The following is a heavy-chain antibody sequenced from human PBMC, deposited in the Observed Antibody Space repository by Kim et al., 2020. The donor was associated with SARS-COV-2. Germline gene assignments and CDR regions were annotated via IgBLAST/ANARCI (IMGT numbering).Heavy chain of an antibody. D-gene: IGHD3-9*01. Sequence: KSRFTISVDTSKNQFSLKLSSVTAADTAVYYCARHLRYFDWLLYEPFDYWGQGTLVTVSS. CDR3: ARHLRYFDWLLYEPFDY. V-gene: IGHV4-39*01. J-gene: IGHJ4*02.